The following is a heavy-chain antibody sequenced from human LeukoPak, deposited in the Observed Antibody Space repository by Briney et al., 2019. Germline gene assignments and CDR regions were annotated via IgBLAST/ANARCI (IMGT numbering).Heavy chain of an antibody. CDR2: IYYSGST. D-gene: IGHD3-22*01. CDR1: GGSISGYY. V-gene: IGHV4-59*12. Sequence: SETLSLTCTVSGGSISGYYWSWIRQPPGKGLEWIGWIYYSGSTYYNPSLKSRVTISVDTSKTQFSLKLSSVTAAGTAVYYCARGQRGRYYYDSSGYFDYWGQGTLVTVSS. CDR3: ARGQRGRYYYDSSGYFDY. J-gene: IGHJ4*02.